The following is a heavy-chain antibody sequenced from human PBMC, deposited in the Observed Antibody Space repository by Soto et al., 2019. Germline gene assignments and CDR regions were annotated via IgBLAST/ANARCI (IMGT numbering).Heavy chain of an antibody. CDR1: GYTFSDFG. V-gene: IGHV1-18*01. CDR2: IYTSIGHT. CDR3: ARASYCSGGTCTTWFHP. D-gene: IGHD2-15*01. Sequence: ASVKVSCKTSGYTFSDFGITWVRQAPGQGHEWMGWIYTSIGHTIFAQKFDDRVTMTTDTSTNTAYMDLRRLRSDDTAVYYCARASYCSGGTCTTWFHPWGQGTLVTIS. J-gene: IGHJ5*02.